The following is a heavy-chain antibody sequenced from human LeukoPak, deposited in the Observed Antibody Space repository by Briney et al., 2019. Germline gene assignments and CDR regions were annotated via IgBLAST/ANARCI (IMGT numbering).Heavy chain of an antibody. V-gene: IGHV3-30*01. CDR3: ARDARRYGTYYYYYMDV. D-gene: IGHD1-14*01. CDR1: GFTFSSYA. J-gene: IGHJ6*03. Sequence: GRSLRLSCAASGFTFSSYAMHWVRQAPGKGLEGVAVISYDGSNKYYADSVKGRFTISRDNSKNTLYLQMNSLRAEDTAVYYCARDARRYGTYYYYYMDVWGKGTTVTVSS. CDR2: ISYDGSNK.